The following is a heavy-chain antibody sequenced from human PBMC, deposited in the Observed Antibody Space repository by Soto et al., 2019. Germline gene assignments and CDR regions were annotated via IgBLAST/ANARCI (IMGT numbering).Heavy chain of an antibody. D-gene: IGHD3-10*01. CDR1: GGSINIGGDY. CDR3: ARGSGSPLYFGSASYEAPAGYNYCLTGLEV. Sequence: SETLSLTCAVSGGSINIGGDYWTWIALHPGKALEWIGYIYYSGSTSYNPSLQSRVTISMDTSKNQFSLNLRSVTAADAAVYYCARGSGSPLYFGSASYEAPAGYNYCLTGLEVWGTVTKGTASS. V-gene: IGHV4-31*11. CDR2: IYYSGST. J-gene: IGHJ6*01.